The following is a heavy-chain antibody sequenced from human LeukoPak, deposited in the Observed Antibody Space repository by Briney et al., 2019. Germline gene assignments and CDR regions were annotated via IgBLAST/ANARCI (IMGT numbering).Heavy chain of an antibody. CDR3: ARARWNYDPFDY. CDR2: ITNDGSST. V-gene: IGHV3-74*01. J-gene: IGHJ4*02. Sequence: GGSLRLSCAASGLTFSSHWMHWVRQAPGKGLVWVSRITNDGSSTTYADSVKGRFTISRDNAKNTLYLQMNSLRAEDTAVYYCARARWNYDPFDYWGQGTLVTVSS. D-gene: IGHD1-7*01. CDR1: GLTFSSHW.